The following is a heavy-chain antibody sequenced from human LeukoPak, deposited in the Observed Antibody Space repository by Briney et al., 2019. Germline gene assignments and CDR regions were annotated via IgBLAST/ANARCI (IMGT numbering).Heavy chain of an antibody. J-gene: IGHJ5*02. Sequence: GGSLRLSCAASGFTFSNYDMNWVRQAPGKGLEWVSYISSSSGTIYYADSVKGRFTISRDNAKNSLFLQMNSLRAEDTAVYYCARDPQEYQLLSGGDWFDPWGQGTLVTVSS. CDR1: GFTFSNYD. V-gene: IGHV3-48*01. CDR2: ISSSSGTI. D-gene: IGHD2-2*01. CDR3: ARDPQEYQLLSGGDWFDP.